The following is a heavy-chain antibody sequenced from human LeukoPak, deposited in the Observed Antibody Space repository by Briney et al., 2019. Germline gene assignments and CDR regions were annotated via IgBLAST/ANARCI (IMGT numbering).Heavy chain of an antibody. J-gene: IGHJ4*02. D-gene: IGHD2-2*02. CDR2: IIPIFGTA. CDR3: ERTLYCSSTSCYTDLGY. Sequence: SVKVSCKASGGTFSSYAISWVRQAPGQGLEWMGGIIPIFGTANYAQKFQGRVTITADESTSTAYMELSSLRSEDTAVYYCERTLYCSSTSCYTDLGYWGQGTLVTVSS. V-gene: IGHV1-69*13. CDR1: GGTFSSYA.